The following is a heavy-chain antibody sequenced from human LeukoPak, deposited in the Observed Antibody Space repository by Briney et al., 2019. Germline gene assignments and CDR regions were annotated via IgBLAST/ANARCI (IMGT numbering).Heavy chain of an antibody. J-gene: IGHJ4*02. Sequence: GGSLRLSCAASGFTFSNYGMNWVRQAPGKGLEWVSIITSGVGITYYADSVKGRFTISRDDAKNTLYLQMHSLRAEDTAMYYCARGHYGDYFWGQGTQVTVSS. D-gene: IGHD4-17*01. V-gene: IGHV3-23*01. CDR2: ITSGVGIT. CDR1: GFTFSNYG. CDR3: ARGHYGDYF.